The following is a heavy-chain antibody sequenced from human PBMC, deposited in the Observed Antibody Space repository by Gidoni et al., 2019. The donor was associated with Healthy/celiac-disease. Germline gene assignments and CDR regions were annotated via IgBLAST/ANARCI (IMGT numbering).Heavy chain of an antibody. J-gene: IGHJ4*02. CDR2: IWYDGSNK. CDR3: ASSTYYFDY. D-gene: IGHD2-2*01. V-gene: IGHV3-33*01. CDR1: GFTFSSYA. Sequence: QVQLVESGGGVVQPGMSLRLSCAASGFTFSSYAMHWVRQAPGKGLEWVAVIWYDGSNKYYADSVKGRFTISRDNSKNTLYLQMNSLRAEDTAVYYCASSTYYFDYWGQGTLVTVSS.